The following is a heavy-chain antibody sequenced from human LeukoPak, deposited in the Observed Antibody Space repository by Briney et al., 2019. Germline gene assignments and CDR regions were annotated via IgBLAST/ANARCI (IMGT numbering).Heavy chain of an antibody. Sequence: GWSLRLSCAASVFTFSSYAMHWVRQAPGRGLEWVAVISYDGSNKTYADYVKGRFTISRDNSKNTQYLQMNSLRAEDTAVYYCARDRYYYDSSGYWGQTNYYYYYGMDVWGQGTTVTVSS. CDR1: VFTFSSYA. D-gene: IGHD3-22*01. CDR3: ARDRYYYDSSGYWGQTNYYYYYGMDV. J-gene: IGHJ6*02. V-gene: IGHV3-30-3*01. CDR2: ISYDGSNK.